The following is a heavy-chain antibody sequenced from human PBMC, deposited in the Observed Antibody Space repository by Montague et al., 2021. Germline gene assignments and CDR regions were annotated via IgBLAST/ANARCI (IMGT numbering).Heavy chain of an antibody. V-gene: IGHV4-39*01. D-gene: IGHD3-10*01. Sequence: SETLSLTCTVSGVSISSSNYQWGWIRQPPGKGPEWIGSTYYSGTTYYNPSLRSRVTISVDTSENQFSLKLNSVTAADTAFYYCTRKGWFGDYGFDIWGQGTMVTVSS. CDR3: TRKGWFGDYGFDI. CDR2: TYYSGTT. J-gene: IGHJ3*02. CDR1: GVSISSSNYQ.